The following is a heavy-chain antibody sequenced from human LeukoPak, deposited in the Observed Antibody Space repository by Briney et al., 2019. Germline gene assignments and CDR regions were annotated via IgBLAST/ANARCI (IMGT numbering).Heavy chain of an antibody. CDR2: IYPGDSDT. Sequence: GESLKISCKGSGHSFANYWIGWVRQMPGKGLEWMGNIYPGDSDTRYSPSFQGQVTISADKSISTAYLQWSSLKASDTAMYYCVRLTKNDQQWLSTVAYWGQGTLVTVSS. CDR3: VRLTKNDQQWLSTVAY. CDR1: GHSFANYW. D-gene: IGHD6-19*01. J-gene: IGHJ4*02. V-gene: IGHV5-51*01.